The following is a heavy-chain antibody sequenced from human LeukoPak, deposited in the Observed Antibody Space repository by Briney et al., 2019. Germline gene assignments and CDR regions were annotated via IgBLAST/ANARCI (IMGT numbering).Heavy chain of an antibody. CDR2: IDPSGSYT. CDR3: ARHTYYDILTGYWESPYDFDY. CDR1: GYSITYYW. J-gene: IGHJ4*02. Sequence: GAFLRICWKGSGYSITYYWISWVRQIPGKGQGWMGMIDPSGSYTYSSPSFDGHVTISADKSISTAYLQWSSLKASDTTMYYCARHTYYDILTGYWESPYDFDYWGQGTLVTVSS. D-gene: IGHD3-9*01. V-gene: IGHV5-10-1*01.